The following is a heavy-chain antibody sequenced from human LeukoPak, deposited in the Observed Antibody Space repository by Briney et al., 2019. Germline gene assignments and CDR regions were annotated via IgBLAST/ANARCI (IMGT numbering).Heavy chain of an antibody. D-gene: IGHD3-22*01. CDR3: AKGRSLYYYDSSVGY. CDR2: IISISSTI. CDR1: GFTFSRYS. Sequence: GGSLRLSCAASGFTFSRYSMNWVRQAPGKGLEWLSYIISISSTIYYADSLKGRFTISRDNSKNTLYLQMNSLRAEDTAVYSCAKGRSLYYYDSSVGYWGQGTLVTVSS. J-gene: IGHJ4*02. V-gene: IGHV3-48*01.